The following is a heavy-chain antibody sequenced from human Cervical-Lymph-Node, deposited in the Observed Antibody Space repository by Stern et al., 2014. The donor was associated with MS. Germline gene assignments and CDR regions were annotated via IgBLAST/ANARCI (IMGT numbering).Heavy chain of an antibody. Sequence: QVQLVQSGSEVKKPGASVKVSCKASGYTFTNYGITWVRQAPGRGLEWMGWISAYNGDTNYAQNLQGRVTMTTDTSMTPAYMELRSLRSDDTAVYYCARTYVRAFDYWGQGSLVTVSS. J-gene: IGHJ4*02. CDR1: GYTFTNYG. V-gene: IGHV1-18*01. D-gene: IGHD3-16*01. CDR2: ISAYNGDT. CDR3: ARTYVRAFDY.